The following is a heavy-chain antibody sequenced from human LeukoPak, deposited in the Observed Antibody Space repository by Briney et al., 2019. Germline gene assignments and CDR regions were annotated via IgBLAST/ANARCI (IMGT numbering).Heavy chain of an antibody. D-gene: IGHD3-16*01. V-gene: IGHV1-18*01. CDR2: ITTYSSNT. Sequence: ASVKVSCKASGYTFTTYGISWVRQAPGQGLEWMGWITTYSSNTYYAQKLQGRVTMTTDTSTSTAYMELRSLRSDDTAVYYCATPLIGQGVSLGYWGQGTLVTVS. J-gene: IGHJ4*02. CDR1: GYTFTTYG. CDR3: ATPLIGQGVSLGY.